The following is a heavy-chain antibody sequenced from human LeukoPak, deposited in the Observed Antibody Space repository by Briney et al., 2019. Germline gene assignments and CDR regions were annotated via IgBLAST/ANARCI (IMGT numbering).Heavy chain of an antibody. CDR2: INHSGST. J-gene: IGHJ4*02. Sequence: PSETLSLTCAVYGGSFSGYYWSWIRQPPGKGLEWIGEINHSGSTNYNPSLKSRVTISVDTSKNQFSLKLSSVTAADTAVYYCASLSAPRDGIDYWGQGTLVTVSS. V-gene: IGHV4-34*01. CDR3: ASLSAPRDGIDY. CDR1: GGSFSGYY. D-gene: IGHD2-15*01.